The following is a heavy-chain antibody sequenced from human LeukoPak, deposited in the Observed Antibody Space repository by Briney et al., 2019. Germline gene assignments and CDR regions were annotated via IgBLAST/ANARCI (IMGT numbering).Heavy chain of an antibody. Sequence: PSETLSLTCTVSGYSISSGYYWGWIRQPPGKGLEWIGSIYHSGSTYYNPSLKSRVTISVDTSKNQFSLKLSSVTAADTAVYYCARHGSGTTYYYYMDVWGKGTTVTISS. CDR1: GYSISSGYY. CDR3: ARHGSGTTYYYYMDV. D-gene: IGHD3-10*01. CDR2: IYHSGST. J-gene: IGHJ6*03. V-gene: IGHV4-38-2*02.